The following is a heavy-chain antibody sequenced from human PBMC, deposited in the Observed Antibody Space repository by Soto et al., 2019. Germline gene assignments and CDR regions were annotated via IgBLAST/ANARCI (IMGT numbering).Heavy chain of an antibody. V-gene: IGHV3-74*01. CDR1: GFTFSGSW. Sequence: EVQLVESGGGLVQPGGSLRLSCAASGFTFSGSWMHWVRQAPGQGLVWVARINGDGRGTSYADFVKGRFTISRDDAKNTLFLQMNGLRAEDTAVYYCARGIFGSGTANDYWGQGTLVTVSS. J-gene: IGHJ4*02. CDR2: INGDGRGT. CDR3: ARGIFGSGTANDY. D-gene: IGHD3-3*01.